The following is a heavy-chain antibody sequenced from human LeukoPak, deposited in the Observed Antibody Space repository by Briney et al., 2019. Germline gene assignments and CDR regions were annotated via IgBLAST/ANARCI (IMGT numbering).Heavy chain of an antibody. V-gene: IGHV3-23*01. CDR1: GFTVSSYA. Sequence: PGGSLRLSCAASGFTVSSYAMSWVRQSAGKGPEWVSGMSSGGRTHYADSVKGRFTISRDNSKNTLYLQMSGLRAEDTAVYYCAKDRNTVTTWFDHWGQGALVTVSP. J-gene: IGHJ5*02. CDR2: MSSGGRT. CDR3: AKDRNTVTTWFDH. D-gene: IGHD4-17*01.